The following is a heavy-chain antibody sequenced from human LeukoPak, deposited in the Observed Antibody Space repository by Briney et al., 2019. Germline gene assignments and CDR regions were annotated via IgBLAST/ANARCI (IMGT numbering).Heavy chain of an antibody. V-gene: IGHV4-4*07. Sequence: PSETLSLTCTVSGGSTSSYYWSWIRQPAGKGLEWIGRIYTCGSTNYNPSLKSRVTMPVDTSKNQFSLKLSSVTAADTAVYYCARVGTDFWSGYTPYFDYWGQGTLVTVSS. D-gene: IGHD3-3*01. CDR2: IYTCGST. J-gene: IGHJ4*02. CDR3: ARVGTDFWSGYTPYFDY. CDR1: GGSTSSYY.